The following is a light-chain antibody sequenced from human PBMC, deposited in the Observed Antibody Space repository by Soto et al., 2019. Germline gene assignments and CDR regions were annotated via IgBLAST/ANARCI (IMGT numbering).Light chain of an antibody. CDR3: QHYINWPPLT. V-gene: IGKV3-15*01. J-gene: IGKJ4*01. Sequence: EIVLTQSPATLSVSPGETATLSCRASQSVGSAVAWYQHRPGQAPRLLIVAASIRATGVPGRFSGGGSGTEFTLPIGGLQLEDFAVYYCQHYINWPPLTFGGGTTVDIK. CDR2: AAS. CDR1: QSVGSA.